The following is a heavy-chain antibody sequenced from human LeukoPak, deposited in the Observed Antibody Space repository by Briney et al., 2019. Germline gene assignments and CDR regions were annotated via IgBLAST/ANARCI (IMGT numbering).Heavy chain of an antibody. CDR3: VKVMSRSYDD. V-gene: IGHV3-23*01. CDR1: GFTFSSYG. CDR2: ISGSGDNT. Sequence: GGSLRLSCVASGFTFSSYGMSWVRKTPGEGLEWVSGISGSGDNTYYAEFVQGRFTVSRDNSKNTLILQMNSLRAEDTAVYYCVKVMSRSYDDWGQGTLVTVSS. J-gene: IGHJ4*02. D-gene: IGHD3-10*01.